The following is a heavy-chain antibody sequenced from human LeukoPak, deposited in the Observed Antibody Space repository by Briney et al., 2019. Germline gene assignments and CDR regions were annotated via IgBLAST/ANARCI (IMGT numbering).Heavy chain of an antibody. CDR2: IYTSGST. Sequence: SETLSLTCTVSGGSLSSYYWSWIRQPAGKGLEWIGHIYTSGSTNYNPSLKSRVTMSVDTSKNQFSLKLSSVTAADTAVYYCARVATYYYYYMDVWGKGTTVTVFS. CDR1: GGSLSSYY. V-gene: IGHV4-4*07. CDR3: ARVATYYYYYMDV. J-gene: IGHJ6*03.